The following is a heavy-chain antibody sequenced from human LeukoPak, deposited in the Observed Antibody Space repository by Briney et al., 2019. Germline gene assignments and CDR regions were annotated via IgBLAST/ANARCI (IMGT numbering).Heavy chain of an antibody. CDR3: ARIGPILGAAWVDY. CDR2: IFYAGST. J-gene: IGHJ4*02. Sequence: SETLSLTCAVSGYSISSNHWWGWIRQPPGRGLEWIGYIFYAGSTYYNPSLKSRVTMSVDTSKNQFSLRLSSVTAVDTAVYYCARIGPILGAAWVDYWGQGTLVSVSS. V-gene: IGHV4-28*01. CDR1: GYSISSNHW. D-gene: IGHD3-3*02.